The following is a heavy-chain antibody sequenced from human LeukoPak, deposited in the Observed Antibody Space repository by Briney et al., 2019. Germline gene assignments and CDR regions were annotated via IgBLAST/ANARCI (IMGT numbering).Heavy chain of an antibody. CDR1: GFTFSSYA. D-gene: IGHD3-22*01. Sequence: PGGSLRLSCAASGFTFSSYAMSWVRQAPGKGLEWVSAISGSGGSTYYADSVKGRFTISRDNSKNTLYLQMNSLRAEDTAVYYCAKDLDYYDSNTDAFDTWGQGTMVTVSS. CDR3: AKDLDYYDSNTDAFDT. J-gene: IGHJ3*02. V-gene: IGHV3-23*01. CDR2: ISGSGGST.